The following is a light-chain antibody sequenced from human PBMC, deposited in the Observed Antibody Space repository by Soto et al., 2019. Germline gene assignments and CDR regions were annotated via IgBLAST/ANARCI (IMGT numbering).Light chain of an antibody. CDR2: GNS. J-gene: IGLJ2*01. Sequence: QPVLTQPPSVSGAPGQRVTISCTGSSSNIGAGYDVHWYQQLPGTAPQLLIYGNSNRPSGVPDRFSGSKSGTSAALAITGLQDEEEAAYYCQPYDSSLRAVVFGGGTKLTVL. CDR3: QPYDSSLRAVV. CDR1: SSNIGAGYD. V-gene: IGLV1-40*01.